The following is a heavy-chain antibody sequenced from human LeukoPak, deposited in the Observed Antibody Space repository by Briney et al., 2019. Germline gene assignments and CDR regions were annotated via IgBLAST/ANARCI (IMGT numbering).Heavy chain of an antibody. V-gene: IGHV3-7*01. CDR3: ARMSSDPYSHYFDY. D-gene: IGHD1-26*01. J-gene: IGHJ4*02. CDR2: IKEDGSII. Sequence: PGGSLRLSCAASGFTFSNYWMSWVRQAPGKGLEWLANIKEDGSIIRYLDSVKGRFTVSRDNAKNSIYVQMDSLRAEDTAMYYCARMSSDPYSHYFDYWGQGTLVTVSS. CDR1: GFTFSNYW.